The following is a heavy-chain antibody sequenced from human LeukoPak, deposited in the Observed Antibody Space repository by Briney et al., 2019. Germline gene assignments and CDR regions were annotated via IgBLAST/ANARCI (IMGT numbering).Heavy chain of an antibody. CDR1: GGSISNSRYY. J-gene: IGHJ6*04. Sequence: SETLSLTCTVSGGSISNSRYYWGWIRQPPGKGLEWIGSIHYGGSTFYSPSLKSRVTISVDTSKNQFSLKLSSVTAADTAVYYCARDASWGKGTTVTVSS. V-gene: IGHV4-39*07. CDR2: IHYGGST. CDR3: ARDAS.